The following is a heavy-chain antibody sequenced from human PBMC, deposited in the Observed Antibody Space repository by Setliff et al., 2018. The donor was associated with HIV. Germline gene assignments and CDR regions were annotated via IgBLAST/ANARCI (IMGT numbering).Heavy chain of an antibody. V-gene: IGHV4-38-2*02. J-gene: IGHJ4*02. CDR2: IFHSGST. CDR3: ASALYYDILTGYYNHPFDY. CDR1: GGSITGYY. D-gene: IGHD3-9*01. Sequence: SETLSLTCTVSGGSITGYYWSWIRQPPGKGLECIGSIFHSGSTYYSPSLKSRVTISVDTSKNQFSLKLSSVTAADTAVYYCASALYYDILTGYYNHPFDYWGQGTLVTVSS.